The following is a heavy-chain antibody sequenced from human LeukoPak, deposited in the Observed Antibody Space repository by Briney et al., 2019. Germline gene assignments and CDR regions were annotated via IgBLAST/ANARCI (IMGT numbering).Heavy chain of an antibody. V-gene: IGHV3-23*01. CDR2: ISGSGGST. Sequence: SGGSLRLSCAASGFTFSSYAMSWVRQAPGKGLEWVSAISGSGGSTNYADSVKGRFTISRDNSKNTLYLQMNSLRAEDTAVYYCAKSFRAYDSYGYHAFDIWGQGTMVTVSS. CDR1: GFTFSSYA. D-gene: IGHD3-22*01. CDR3: AKSFRAYDSYGYHAFDI. J-gene: IGHJ3*02.